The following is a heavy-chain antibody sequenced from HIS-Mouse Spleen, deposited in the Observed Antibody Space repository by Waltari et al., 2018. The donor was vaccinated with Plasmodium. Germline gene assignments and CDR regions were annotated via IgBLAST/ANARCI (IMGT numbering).Heavy chain of an antibody. J-gene: IGHJ2*01. CDR2: IKQDGSEK. V-gene: IGHV3-7*01. Sequence: EVQLVESGGGLVQPGGSLRLSCAASGFPFIRYWVRWVRQAPGKGLEGGAKIKQDGSEKYYGDSVKGRFTISRDNAKNSLYLQMNSLRAEDTAVYYCASSWYWYFDLWGRGTLVTVSS. D-gene: IGHD6-13*01. CDR3: ASSWYWYFDL. CDR1: GFPFIRYW.